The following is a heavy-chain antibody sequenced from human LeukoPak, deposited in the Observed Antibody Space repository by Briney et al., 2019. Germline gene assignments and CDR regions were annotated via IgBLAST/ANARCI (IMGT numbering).Heavy chain of an antibody. D-gene: IGHD4-23*01. CDR1: GFTFSTSA. J-gene: IGHJ3*02. CDR3: AAERYGGISDCCNFEI. CDR2: IIVGTGIT. V-gene: IGHV1-58*01. Sequence: SAKVSCKASGFTFSTSAVQWVRQARGQRLEWVGWIIVGTGITNYAQSLQGRVTITRDMSTSTAYMELSSLRSEDTAVYYCAAERYGGISDCCNFEIWGQGTMVTVSS.